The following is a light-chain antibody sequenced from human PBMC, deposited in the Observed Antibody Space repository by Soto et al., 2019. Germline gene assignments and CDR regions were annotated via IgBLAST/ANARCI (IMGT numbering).Light chain of an antibody. CDR3: QQYGSSPTWT. V-gene: IGKV3-20*01. CDR2: GAS. J-gene: IGKJ1*01. Sequence: EIVLTQSPGTLSLSPGERATLSCRASQSVSSSYLAWYQQKPGQAPRLLIHGASSRATGIPDRFSGSGSGTDFTLTISRLEPEDCAVYYCQQYGSSPTWTFGQGTKVEIK. CDR1: QSVSSSY.